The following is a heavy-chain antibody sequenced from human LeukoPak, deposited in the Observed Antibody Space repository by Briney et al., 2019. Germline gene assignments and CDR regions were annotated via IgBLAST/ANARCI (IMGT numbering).Heavy chain of an antibody. V-gene: IGHV3-11*01. J-gene: IGHJ4*02. CDR1: GFTFSDYY. D-gene: IGHD3-16*02. CDR2: ISSSGSTI. CDR3: ARVHYDYVWGSYRYMNYFDY. Sequence: PGGSLRLSCAASGFTFSDYYMGWIRQAPGKGLEWVSYISSSGSTIYYADSVKGRFTISRDNAKNSLYLQMNSLRAEDTAVYYCARVHYDYVWGSYRYMNYFDYWGQGTLVTVSS.